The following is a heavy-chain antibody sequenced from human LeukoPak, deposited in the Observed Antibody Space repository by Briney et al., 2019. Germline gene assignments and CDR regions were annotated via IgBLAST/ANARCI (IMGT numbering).Heavy chain of an antibody. V-gene: IGHV3-23*01. Sequence: GGSLRLSCAASGFTFSSFAMSWVRQAPGKGLEWVSAISGSGGSTYYADSVKGRFTISRGNSKNTLYLQMNSLRAEDTAVYYCAKSPRIVGAIPNDYWGQGTLVTVSS. J-gene: IGHJ4*02. D-gene: IGHD1-26*01. CDR1: GFTFSSFA. CDR2: ISGSGGST. CDR3: AKSPRIVGAIPNDY.